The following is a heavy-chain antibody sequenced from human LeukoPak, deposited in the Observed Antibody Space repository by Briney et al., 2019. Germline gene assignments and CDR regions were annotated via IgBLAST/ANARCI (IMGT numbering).Heavy chain of an antibody. CDR3: ARGRSDADY. CDR1: GFTFSSYE. V-gene: IGHV3-48*03. CDR2: ISSSGSTI. Sequence: GGSLRLSCAASGFTFSSYEMNWVRQAPGKGLEWVSYISSSGSTIYYADSVKGRFTISRDNAKNSLYLQMDSLRAEDTAVYYCARGRSDADYWGQGTLVTVSS. J-gene: IGHJ4*02.